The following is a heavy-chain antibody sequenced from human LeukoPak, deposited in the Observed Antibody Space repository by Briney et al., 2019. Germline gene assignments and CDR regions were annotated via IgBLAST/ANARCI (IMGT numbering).Heavy chain of an antibody. Sequence: GGSLRLSCAASGFTFSSYAMSWVRQAPGKGLEWVSAISGSGGSTYYADSVKGRFTISRDNSKNTLYLQMNSLRAEDTAVYYCAKPKSGGLTAMYYFDYWGQGTLVTVSS. CDR3: AKPKSGGLTAMYYFDY. D-gene: IGHD2-21*02. CDR1: GFTFSSYA. V-gene: IGHV3-23*01. CDR2: ISGSGGST. J-gene: IGHJ4*02.